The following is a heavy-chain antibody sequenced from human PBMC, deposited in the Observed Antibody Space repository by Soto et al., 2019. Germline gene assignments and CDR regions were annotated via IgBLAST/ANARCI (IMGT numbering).Heavy chain of an antibody. V-gene: IGHV3-15*07. CDR3: TTSDVSVVVTAPRKDV. J-gene: IGHJ6*02. CDR2: IKSKTDGGTT. Sequence: EVQLVESGGGLVKPGGSLRLSCAASGFTFSNAWMNWVRQAPGKGLEWVGRIKSKTDGGTTDYAAPVKGRFTISSENSKNTLYLQMNSLKTEDTAVYYCTTSDVSVVVTAPRKDVWGQGTTVTVSS. CDR1: GFTFSNAW. D-gene: IGHD2-21*02.